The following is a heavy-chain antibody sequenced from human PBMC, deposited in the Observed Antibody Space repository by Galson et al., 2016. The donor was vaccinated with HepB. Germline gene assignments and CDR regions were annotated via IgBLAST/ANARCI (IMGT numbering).Heavy chain of an antibody. CDR3: AREGSYYTLDY. V-gene: IGHV1-3*01. CDR2: INPGNGDT. CDR1: GYTFTNYA. Sequence: SVKVSCKAPGYTFTNYAMHWVRQAPGQRLEWMGWINPGNGDTKYSQKFQGRVTISRDTSASTAYMELSSLISEDTAVYYCAREGSYYTLDYWGQGTLLTVSS. J-gene: IGHJ4*02. D-gene: IGHD1-26*01.